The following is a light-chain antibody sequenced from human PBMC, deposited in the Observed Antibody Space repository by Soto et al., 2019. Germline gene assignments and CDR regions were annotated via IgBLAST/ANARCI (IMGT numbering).Light chain of an antibody. CDR1: QSISTN. V-gene: IGKV3-15*01. CDR3: QHYYNWPPLT. Sequence: EIVMTQSPAILSVSPGERVTLSCRASQSISTNLAWYQQKPGQAPRLLIHGASARVIDVPARFTGSGSGTEFTLTITSLQSEDFAVYYCQHYYNWPPLTFGGGTKVAIK. J-gene: IGKJ4*01. CDR2: GAS.